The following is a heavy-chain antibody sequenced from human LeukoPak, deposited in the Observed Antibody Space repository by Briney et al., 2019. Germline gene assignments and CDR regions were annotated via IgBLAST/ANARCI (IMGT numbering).Heavy chain of an antibody. Sequence: SVKVSCKASGGTFSSYAISWVRQAPGQGLEWMGGIIPIFGTANYAQKFQGRVTITADESTSTAYMELSSLRSEDTAVYYCARYQKYYDSSGSTSYYFDYWGQGTLVTVSS. CDR1: GGTFSSYA. V-gene: IGHV1-69*13. J-gene: IGHJ4*02. CDR2: IIPIFGTA. CDR3: ARYQKYYDSSGSTSYYFDY. D-gene: IGHD3-22*01.